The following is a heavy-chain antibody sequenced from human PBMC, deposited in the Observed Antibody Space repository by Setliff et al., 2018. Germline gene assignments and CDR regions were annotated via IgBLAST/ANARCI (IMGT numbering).Heavy chain of an antibody. Sequence: ETLSLTCTVSGGSISSNYWSWVLQPPGKGPEWAGYIDTSGSTNYNPSLKSRGTISVGTSRNQFSLKLNSVIAADTAVYYCVGVEAGYCSSTRCYVVGSFDIWGQGTMVTVSS. CDR1: GGSISSNY. CDR3: VGVEAGYCSSTRCYVVGSFDI. J-gene: IGHJ3*02. V-gene: IGHV4-4*08. D-gene: IGHD2-2*03. CDR2: IDTSGST.